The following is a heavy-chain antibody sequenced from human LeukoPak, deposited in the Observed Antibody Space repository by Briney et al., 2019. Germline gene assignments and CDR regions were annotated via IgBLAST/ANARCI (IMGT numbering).Heavy chain of an antibody. V-gene: IGHV3-13*05. CDR3: ARGYCSGGNCYDAFDI. CDR2: ISSSGDP. D-gene: IGHD2-15*01. Sequence: GGSLRLSCAAFGFTFSRYDMHWVRQATGKGLEWVSVISSSGDPYYPGSVKGRFTISRENAKNSLYLQMNSLRAGDTAVYYCARGYCSGGNCYDAFDIWGRGTMVTVSS. J-gene: IGHJ3*02. CDR1: GFTFSRYD.